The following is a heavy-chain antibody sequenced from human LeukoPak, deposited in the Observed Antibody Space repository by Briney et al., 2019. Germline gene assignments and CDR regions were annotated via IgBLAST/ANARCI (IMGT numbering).Heavy chain of an antibody. CDR2: ISSSSSYT. J-gene: IGHJ3*02. Sequence: PGGSLRLSCAASGFTFSSYAMSWVRQAPGKGLEWVSYISSSSSYTNYADSVKGRFTISRDNAKNSLYLQMNSLRAEDTAVYYCARVGRRVAVAGNAFDIWGQGTMVTVSS. CDR3: ARVGRRVAVAGNAFDI. D-gene: IGHD6-19*01. CDR1: GFTFSSYA. V-gene: IGHV3-21*05.